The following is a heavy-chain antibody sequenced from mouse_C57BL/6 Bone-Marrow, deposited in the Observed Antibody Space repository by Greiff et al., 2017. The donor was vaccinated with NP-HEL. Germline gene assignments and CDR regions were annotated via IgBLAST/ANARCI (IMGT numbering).Heavy chain of an antibody. Sequence: VQLQQSGAELAKPGASVKLSCKASGYTFTSYWMHWVKQRPGQGLEWLGYINPSSGYTKYNQKFKDKAKLTADKSSSTAYMQLSSLTYEDSAVYYCARSTVVATQRFACWGKGTLVTVSA. CDR3: ARSTVVATQRFAC. CDR1: GYTFTSYW. CDR2: INPSSGYT. J-gene: IGHJ3*01. V-gene: IGHV1-7*01. D-gene: IGHD1-1*01.